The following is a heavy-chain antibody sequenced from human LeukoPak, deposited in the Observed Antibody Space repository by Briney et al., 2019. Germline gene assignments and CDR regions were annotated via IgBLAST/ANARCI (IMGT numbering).Heavy chain of an antibody. Sequence: GESLKISFKGSGXSFSTYCIGWVRQMPGKVLEWMGIIYPGDSDTRYSPSFQGQVTISADKSISTAYLQWNSLKASDTAIYYCARQSSGWFAFDYWGQGTLVTVSS. CDR3: ARQSSGWFAFDY. J-gene: IGHJ4*02. CDR2: IYPGDSDT. D-gene: IGHD6-19*01. V-gene: IGHV5-51*01. CDR1: GXSFSTYC.